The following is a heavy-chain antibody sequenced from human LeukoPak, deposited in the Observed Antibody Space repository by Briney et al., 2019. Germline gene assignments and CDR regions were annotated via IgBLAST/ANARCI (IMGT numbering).Heavy chain of an antibody. D-gene: IGHD3-10*01. CDR1: GGPISSYY. J-gene: IGHJ4*02. Sequence: SETLSLTCTVSGGPISSYYWSWIRQPPGKGLEWIGYIYYSGSTNYNPSLKSRVTISVDTSKNQFSLKLSSVTAADTAVYYCARNTGTGYGSGSYYDYWGQGALVTVSS. CDR2: IYYSGST. V-gene: IGHV4-59*08. CDR3: ARNTGTGYGSGSYYDY.